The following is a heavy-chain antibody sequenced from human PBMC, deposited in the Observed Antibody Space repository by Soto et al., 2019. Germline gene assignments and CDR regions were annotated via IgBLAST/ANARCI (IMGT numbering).Heavy chain of an antibody. CDR1: GCLLSSYD. J-gene: IGHJ6*02. D-gene: IGHD6-13*01. V-gene: IGHV4-59*12. CDR2: IYYSGST. CDR3: ARDKAGIYSYYGMDV. Sequence: TPETFCLPWTFSGCLLSSYDWSWIRQPPGKGLEWIGYIYYSGSTNYNPSLKSRVTISVDTSKNQFSLKLSSVTAADTAVYYCARDKAGIYSYYGMDVWGQGTTVTVSS.